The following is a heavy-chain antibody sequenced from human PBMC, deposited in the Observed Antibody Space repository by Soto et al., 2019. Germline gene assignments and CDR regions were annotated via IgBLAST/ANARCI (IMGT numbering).Heavy chain of an antibody. CDR2: ISYDGSNK. CDR1: GFTFSSYG. D-gene: IGHD1-26*01. V-gene: IGHV3-30*18. Sequence: PGGSLRLSCAASGFTFSSYGMHWVRQAPGKGLEWVAVISYDGSNKYYADSVKGRFTISRDNSKNTLYLQMNSLRAEDTAVYYCAKDGSYPWVDYRGQGTLVTVSS. J-gene: IGHJ4*02. CDR3: AKDGSYPWVDY.